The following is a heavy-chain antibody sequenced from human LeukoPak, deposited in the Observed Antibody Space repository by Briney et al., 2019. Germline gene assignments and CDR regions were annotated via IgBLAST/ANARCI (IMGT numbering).Heavy chain of an antibody. D-gene: IGHD3-3*01. Sequence: GGSLRLSCAASGFIVSTKYMGWVRQSPGKGLEWVSVICGGGNTYYAHSVKGRFTISRDNSKNTLYLQMNSLRPEDTAVFYCAFQFGVATGLDYRGQGSLVTVSS. V-gene: IGHV3-66*02. CDR3: AFQFGVATGLDY. CDR2: ICGGGNT. CDR1: GFIVSTKY. J-gene: IGHJ4*02.